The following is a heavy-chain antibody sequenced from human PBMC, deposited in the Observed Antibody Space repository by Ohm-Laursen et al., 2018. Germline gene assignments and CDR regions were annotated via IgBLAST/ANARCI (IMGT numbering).Heavy chain of an antibody. CDR1: GGSVRTYY. CDR2: ISSSGNT. D-gene: IGHD3-22*01. CDR3: AREGKSDDSTGYFLGY. Sequence: SDTLSLTCIVSGGSVRTYYRNWIRQPAGKGLEWIGRISSSGNTNYNPSLKSRVTMSVDTSKNQFSLKLSSSTDADTAVYYCAREGKSDDSTGYFLGYWGPGTLVTVSS. V-gene: IGHV4-4*07. J-gene: IGHJ4*02.